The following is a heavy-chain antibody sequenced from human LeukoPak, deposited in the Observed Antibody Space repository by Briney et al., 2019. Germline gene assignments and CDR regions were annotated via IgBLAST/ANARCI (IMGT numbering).Heavy chain of an antibody. Sequence: SGGSLRLSCAASGFTFSSYGMHWVRQAPGKGLEWVAVISYDGSNEYYADSVKGRFTISRDNSKNTLYLQMNSLRAEDTAVYVCVKDLSGSWAFDHWGQGTPVTVSS. CDR2: ISYDGSNE. CDR1: GFTFSSYG. D-gene: IGHD1-26*01. CDR3: VKDLSGSWAFDH. V-gene: IGHV3-30*18. J-gene: IGHJ4*02.